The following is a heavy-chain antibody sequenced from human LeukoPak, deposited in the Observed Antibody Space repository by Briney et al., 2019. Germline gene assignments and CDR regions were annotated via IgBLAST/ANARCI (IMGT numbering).Heavy chain of an antibody. D-gene: IGHD3-10*01. Sequence: SETLSLTCAVYGGSFSGYYWSWVRQPPGKGLEWIGEINHSGSTNYNPSLKSRLTISVDTSKNQFSLKLSSVTAADTAVYYCARAYYYGSGSYYNRYYYYMDVWGKGTTVTVSS. CDR2: INHSGST. CDR1: GGSFSGYY. J-gene: IGHJ6*03. V-gene: IGHV4-34*01. CDR3: ARAYYYGSGSYYNRYYYYMDV.